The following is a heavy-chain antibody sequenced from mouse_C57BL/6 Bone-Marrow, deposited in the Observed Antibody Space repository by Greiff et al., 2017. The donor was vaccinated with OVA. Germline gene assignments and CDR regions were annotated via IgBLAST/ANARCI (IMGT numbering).Heavy chain of an antibody. Sequence: VQLQQPGAELVRPGSSVKLSCKASGYTFTSYWMDWVKQRPGQGLEWIGNIYPSDSETHYNQKFKDKATLTVDKSSSTAYMQLSSLTSEDSAVYYGARQLRLRYAMDYWGQGTSVTVSS. J-gene: IGHJ4*01. CDR1: GYTFTSYW. V-gene: IGHV1-61*01. CDR3: ARQLRLRYAMDY. CDR2: IYPSDSET. D-gene: IGHD3-2*02.